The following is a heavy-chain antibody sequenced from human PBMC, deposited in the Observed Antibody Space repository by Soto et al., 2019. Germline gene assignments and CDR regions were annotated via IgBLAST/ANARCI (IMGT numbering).Heavy chain of an antibody. CDR3: AKEGIVKGTFDY. CDR1: GFTFSNYG. J-gene: IGHJ4*02. V-gene: IGHV3-30*18. D-gene: IGHD1-26*01. Sequence: RLSCAASGFTFSNYGIHWVRQAPGKGLDWVAVIADDGSKKYYGDSVKGRVTIYRDNTKNTLYLQMNSLRDEDPAVYYCAKEGIVKGTFDYWGQGTLVTVSS. CDR2: IADDGSKK.